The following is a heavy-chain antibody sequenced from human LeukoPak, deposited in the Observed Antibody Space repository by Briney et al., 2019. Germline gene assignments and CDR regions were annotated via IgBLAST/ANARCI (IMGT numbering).Heavy chain of an antibody. D-gene: IGHD2-8*01. CDR3: AREYETNDAFDI. CDR2: IGTAGDT. V-gene: IGHV3-13*01. CDR1: GFTFSSYD. J-gene: IGHJ3*02. Sequence: GGSLRLSCAASGFTFSSYDMHWVRQATGKGLEWVSAIGTAGDTYYPGSVKGRFTISRENAKNSLYLQMNSLRAEDTAVYYCAREYETNDAFDIWGQGTMVTVSS.